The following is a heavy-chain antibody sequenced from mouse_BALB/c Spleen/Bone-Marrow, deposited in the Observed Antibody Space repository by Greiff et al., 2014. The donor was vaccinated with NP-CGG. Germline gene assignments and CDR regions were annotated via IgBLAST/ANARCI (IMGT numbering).Heavy chain of an antibody. J-gene: IGHJ2*01. CDR3: ARNHRGYYFDY. CDR2: IWSGGST. V-gene: IGHV2-2*02. Sequence: VKLMASGPGLVQPSQSLSITCTVSGFSLSSYGVHWVRQSPGKGLEWLGVIWSGGSTDYNAAFISRLTSSKDNSKSQVFFKMTSLQANDTAIYYCARNHRGYYFDYWGQGTTLTVSS. D-gene: IGHD3-1*01. CDR1: GFSLSSYG.